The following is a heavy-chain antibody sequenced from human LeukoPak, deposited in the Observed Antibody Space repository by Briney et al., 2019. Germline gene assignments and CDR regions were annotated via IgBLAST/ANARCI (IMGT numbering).Heavy chain of an antibody. CDR3: AKPQTRATDYFDY. D-gene: IGHD1-26*01. Sequence: GGSLRLSCAASGFTFSSYGMHWVRQAPGKGLEWVTVISYDGSNKYYADSVKGRFTISRDNYKNTLYLQMNSLRAEDTAVYYCAKPQTRATDYFDYWGQGTLVTVSS. V-gene: IGHV3-30*18. J-gene: IGHJ4*02. CDR1: GFTFSSYG. CDR2: ISYDGSNK.